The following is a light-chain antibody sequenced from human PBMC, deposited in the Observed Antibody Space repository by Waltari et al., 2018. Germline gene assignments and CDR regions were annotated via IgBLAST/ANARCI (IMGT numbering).Light chain of an antibody. CDR1: QIVGTS. J-gene: IGKJ1*01. V-gene: IGKV3-15*01. Sequence: EIVMTQSPASLSVSPGDRVTLSCRASQIVGTSLAWYQQRPGRAPRLLVYRASTRASDIPARFSGSGSGTDFTLSISTLQSEDFAVYYCQQYDDWPRTFGQGTKVEIK. CDR3: QQYDDWPRT. CDR2: RAS.